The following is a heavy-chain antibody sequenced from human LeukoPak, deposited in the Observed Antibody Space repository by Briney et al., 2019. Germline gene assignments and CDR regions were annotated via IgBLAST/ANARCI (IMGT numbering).Heavy chain of an antibody. CDR2: IIPIFGTA. CDR3: ATTLVPARPHYYYMDV. CDR1: GGTFSSYA. D-gene: IGHD6-6*01. V-gene: IGHV1-69*05. Sequence: SVKVSCKASGGTFSSYAISWVRQAPGQGLEWMGRIIPIFGTANYAQKFQGRVTITTDESTSTAYMELSSLRSEDTAVYYCATTLVPARPHYYYMDVWGKGTTVTVSS. J-gene: IGHJ6*03.